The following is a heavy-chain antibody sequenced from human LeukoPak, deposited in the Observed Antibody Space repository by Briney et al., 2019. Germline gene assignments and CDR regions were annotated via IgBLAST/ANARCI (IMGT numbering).Heavy chain of an antibody. CDR3: ARSVGLYDNSNYYSGDFDY. V-gene: IGHV4-61*08. J-gene: IGHJ4*02. CDR1: GASVSSGDHH. D-gene: IGHD3-22*01. Sequence: PSETLSLTCIVSGASVSSGDHHWSWIRQAPGKGLEWIGHNMNTYYNPSLKSRVTFSLDTSKKQFSLKLSSVTAADTAVYYCARSVGLYDNSNYYSGDFDYWGQGTLVTVPS. CDR2: NMNT.